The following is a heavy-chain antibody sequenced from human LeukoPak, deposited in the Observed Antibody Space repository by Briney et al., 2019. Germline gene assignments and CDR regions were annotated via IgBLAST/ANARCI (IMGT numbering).Heavy chain of an antibody. D-gene: IGHD3-22*01. CDR2: IYHSGST. Sequence: SETLSLTCTVSGYSISSGYYWGWIRQPPGKGLEWIGSIYHSGSTYYNPSLKSRVTISVDTSKNQFSLKLTSVTAADTAVYYCARRNYYDSTGYFDSWGQGALVTASS. V-gene: IGHV4-38-2*02. J-gene: IGHJ4*02. CDR1: GYSISSGYY. CDR3: ARRNYYDSTGYFDS.